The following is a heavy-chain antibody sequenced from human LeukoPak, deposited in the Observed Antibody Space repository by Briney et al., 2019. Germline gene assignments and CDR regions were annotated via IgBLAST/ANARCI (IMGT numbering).Heavy chain of an antibody. D-gene: IGHD4-17*01. CDR3: ARGRGYGDYASLGVRAFDI. V-gene: IGHV1-69*06. CDR2: IIPIFGTA. J-gene: IGHJ3*02. Sequence: SVKVSCNSSGGTFSSYAISWVRHPPAQGLEWVGGIIPIFGTANYAQKFQGRVTITADKSTTTAYMELSSLRSEDTAVYYCARGRGYGDYASLGVRAFDIWGQGTMVTVSS. CDR1: GGTFSSYA.